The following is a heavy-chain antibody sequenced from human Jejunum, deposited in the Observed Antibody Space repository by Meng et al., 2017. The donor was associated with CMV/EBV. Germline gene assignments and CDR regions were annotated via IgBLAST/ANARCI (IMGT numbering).Heavy chain of an antibody. Sequence: CAVSGASISRGGYFWSWIRQPPGKGLECIGYIYYSGDTYYNPSLKSRVTISVDTSKNQFSLKVSSVTAADTAVYYCARRGYSVDFAYWGQGTLVTVSS. J-gene: IGHJ4*02. CDR3: ARRGYSVDFAY. CDR1: GASISRGGYF. D-gene: IGHD5/OR15-5a*01. V-gene: IGHV4-30-4*01. CDR2: IYYSGDT.